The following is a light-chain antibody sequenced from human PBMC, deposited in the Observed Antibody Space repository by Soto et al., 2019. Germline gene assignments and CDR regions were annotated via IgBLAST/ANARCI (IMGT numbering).Light chain of an antibody. CDR3: QQYNSYSRT. CDR2: AAS. V-gene: IGKV1-39*01. J-gene: IGKJ1*01. CDR1: QSISSY. Sequence: DIQMTQSPSSLSASLGDRVTITCRASQSISSYLNWYQQKPGKAPKLLIYAASSLQSGVPSRFSGSGSGTDFTLTISSLQPEDFATYYCQQYNSYSRTFGQGSKVDIX.